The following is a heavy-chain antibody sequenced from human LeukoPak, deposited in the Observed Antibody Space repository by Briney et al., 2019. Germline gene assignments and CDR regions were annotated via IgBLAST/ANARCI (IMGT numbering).Heavy chain of an antibody. Sequence: SETLSLTCTVSGGSISSYYWSWIRQPAGKGLEWLGRIYASGSTNYNPSLKSRVTMSVNTSKNRFSLKLSSVTAADTAIYYCARDDFWSGYRAFDIWGQGTMVTVSS. CDR2: IYASGST. V-gene: IGHV4-4*07. CDR3: ARDDFWSGYRAFDI. D-gene: IGHD3-3*01. J-gene: IGHJ3*02. CDR1: GGSISSYY.